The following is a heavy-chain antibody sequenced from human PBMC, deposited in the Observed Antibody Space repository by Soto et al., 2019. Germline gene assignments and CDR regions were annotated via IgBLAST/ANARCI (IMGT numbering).Heavy chain of an antibody. Sequence: ASVKVSCKASGYTFTSYGISWVRQAPGQGLEWMGWISAYNGNTNYAQKLQGRVTMTTDTSTSTAYMELRSLRSDDTAVYYCARVRRYCSGGSCYPLNDAFDIWGQGTMVTVSS. CDR1: GYTFTSYG. CDR2: ISAYNGNT. D-gene: IGHD2-15*01. V-gene: IGHV1-18*01. CDR3: ARVRRYCSGGSCYPLNDAFDI. J-gene: IGHJ3*02.